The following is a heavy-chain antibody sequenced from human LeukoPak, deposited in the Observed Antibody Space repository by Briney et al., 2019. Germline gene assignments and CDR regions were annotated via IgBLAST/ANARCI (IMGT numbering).Heavy chain of an antibody. CDR2: ISSSSSYI. J-gene: IGHJ4*02. Sequence: TGGSLRLSCAASGFTFSSYSMNWVRQAPGKGLEWVSSISSSSSYIYYADSVKGRFTISRDNAKNSLYLQMNSLRAEDTAVYYCARGDSSGYYHDYWGQGTLVTVSS. CDR1: GFTFSSYS. V-gene: IGHV3-21*01. D-gene: IGHD3-22*01. CDR3: ARGDSSGYYHDY.